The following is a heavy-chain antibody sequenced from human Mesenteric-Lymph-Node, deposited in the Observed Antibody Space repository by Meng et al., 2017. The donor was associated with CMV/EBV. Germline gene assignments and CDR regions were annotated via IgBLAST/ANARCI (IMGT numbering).Heavy chain of an antibody. Sequence: LTLSCAASGFTFSSYGMHWVRQAPGKGLEWVAVIWYDGSNKYYADSVKGRFTISRDNSKNTLYLQMNSLRAEDTAVYYCAKDGSAVSEYYFDYWGQGTLVTVSS. D-gene: IGHD2-2*01. CDR2: IWYDGSNK. V-gene: IGHV3-33*06. CDR3: AKDGSAVSEYYFDY. CDR1: GFTFSSYG. J-gene: IGHJ4*02.